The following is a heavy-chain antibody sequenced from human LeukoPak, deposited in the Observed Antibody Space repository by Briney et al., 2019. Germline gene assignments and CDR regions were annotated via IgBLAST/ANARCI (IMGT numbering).Heavy chain of an antibody. D-gene: IGHD2-2*01. Sequence: SETLSLTXAVYGGSFSGYYWSWIRQPPGKGLEWIGEINHSGSTNYNPSLKSRVTISVDTSKNQFSLKLSSVTAADTAVYYCARGGRWFCSSTSCTEYFQHWGLGTLVTVSS. J-gene: IGHJ1*01. CDR2: INHSGST. CDR1: GGSFSGYY. V-gene: IGHV4-34*01. CDR3: ARGGRWFCSSTSCTEYFQH.